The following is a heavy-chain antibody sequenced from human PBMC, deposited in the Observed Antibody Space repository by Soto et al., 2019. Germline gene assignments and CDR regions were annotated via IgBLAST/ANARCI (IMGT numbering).Heavy chain of an antibody. V-gene: IGHV1-46*01. D-gene: IGHD6-13*01. CDR2: INPSGGST. J-gene: IGHJ4*02. CDR3: ATLGYSSSWYSPQNFDY. CDR1: GYTFTSYY. Sequence: ASVNVSCKASGYTFTSYYMHWVRQAPGQGLEWMGIINPSGGSTSYAQKFQGRVTMTRDTSTSTVYMELSSLRSEDTAVYYCATLGYSSSWYSPQNFDYWGQGTLVTVSS.